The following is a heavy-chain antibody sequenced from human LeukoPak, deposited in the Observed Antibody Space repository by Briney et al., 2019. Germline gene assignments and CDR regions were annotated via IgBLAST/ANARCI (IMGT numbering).Heavy chain of an antibody. D-gene: IGHD6-6*01. CDR2: INHSGST. CDR3: ARDLQLYSSSRAFDY. J-gene: IGHJ4*02. Sequence: PSETLSLTCAVYGGSFSGYYWSWIRQPPGKGLEWIGEINHSGSTNYNPSLKSRVTISVDTSKNQFSLKLSSVTAADTAVYYCARDLQLYSSSRAFDYWGQGTLVTVSS. CDR1: GGSFSGYY. V-gene: IGHV4-34*01.